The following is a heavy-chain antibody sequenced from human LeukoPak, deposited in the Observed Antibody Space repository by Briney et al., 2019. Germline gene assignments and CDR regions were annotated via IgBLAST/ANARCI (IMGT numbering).Heavy chain of an antibody. J-gene: IGHJ4*02. CDR3: ARGARGYQWLSYYFDS. CDR1: GFTFSGY. CDR2: IFSGDST. V-gene: IGHV3-53*01. D-gene: IGHD2-8*01. Sequence: GGSLRLSCAASGFTFSGYMNWVRQAPGKGLEWVSVIFSGDSTYYVDAVKGRFTISRDNSKNTVYLQMDSLTAEDTAVYYCARGARGYQWLSYYFDSWGQGTLVTVSS.